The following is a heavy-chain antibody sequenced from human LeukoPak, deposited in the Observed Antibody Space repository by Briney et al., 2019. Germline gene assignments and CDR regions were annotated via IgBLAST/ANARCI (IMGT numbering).Heavy chain of an antibody. V-gene: IGHV4-59*01. CDR2: IYSSGST. CDR3: AREDTMATIIY. CDR1: GGSIRGYY. Sequence: SETLSLTCNVSGGSIRGYYWSWIRQPPGKGLEWIGYIYSSGSTNYNPSLKSRVTISVDTSKNQFSLKLSSVTAADTAVYYCAREDTMATIIYWGQGTLVTVSS. D-gene: IGHD5-24*01. J-gene: IGHJ4*02.